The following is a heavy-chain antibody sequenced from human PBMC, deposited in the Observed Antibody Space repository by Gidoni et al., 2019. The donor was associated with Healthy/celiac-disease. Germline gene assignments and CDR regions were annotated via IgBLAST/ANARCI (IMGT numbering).Heavy chain of an antibody. CDR1: GFTFSSYW. D-gene: IGHD3-9*01. V-gene: IGHV3-74*01. CDR3: ARGNGKPTYFDWLPPPFDY. Sequence: EVQLVESGGGLVQPGGSLRLSCAASGFTFSSYWMHWVRQAPGKGLVWVSRINSDGSSTSYADSVKGRFTISRDNAKTTLYLQMNSLRAEDTAVYYCARGNGKPTYFDWLPPPFDYWGQGTLVTVSS. CDR2: INSDGSST. J-gene: IGHJ4*02.